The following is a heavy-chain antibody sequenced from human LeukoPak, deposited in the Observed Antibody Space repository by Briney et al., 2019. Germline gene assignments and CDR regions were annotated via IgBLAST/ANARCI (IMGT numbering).Heavy chain of an antibody. CDR2: ISYDGSNK. CDR3: AKDRPQEGYDFWSGYYPPGGYGMDV. CDR1: GFTFSSYG. Sequence: GGSLRLSCAASGFTFSSYGMHWVRQAPGKGLEWVAVISYDGSNKYYADSVKGRFTISRDNSKNTLYLQMNSLRAEDTAVYYCAKDRPQEGYDFWSGYYPPGGYGMDVWGQGTTVTVSS. V-gene: IGHV3-30*18. J-gene: IGHJ6*02. D-gene: IGHD3-3*01.